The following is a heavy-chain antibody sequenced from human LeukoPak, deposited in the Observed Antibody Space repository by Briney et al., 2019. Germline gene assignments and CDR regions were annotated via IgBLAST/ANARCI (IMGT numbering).Heavy chain of an antibody. J-gene: IGHJ5*02. V-gene: IGHV4-59*01. CDR3: AREGSSGSYDWFDP. Sequence: PSETLSLTCTVSGGSISSYYWSWIRQPPGKGLEWIGYIYYGGSTNYNPSLKSRVTISVDTSKNQFSLKLSSVTAADTAVYYCAREGSSGSYDWFDPWGQGTLVTVSS. CDR2: IYYGGST. D-gene: IGHD1-26*01. CDR1: GGSISSYY.